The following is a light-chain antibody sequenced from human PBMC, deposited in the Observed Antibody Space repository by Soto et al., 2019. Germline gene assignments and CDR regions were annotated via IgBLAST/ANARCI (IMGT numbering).Light chain of an antibody. J-gene: IGLJ2*01. CDR1: NSDIGDYDY. Sequence: QSVLTQPASVSGSPGQSITISCTGTNSDIGDYDYVSWYQHHPGKAPKLMIYEVTKRPSGVPDRFSGSKSGNTASLTVSGLQAEDEADYYCSSYTGSNNLVVFGGGTKLTVL. CDR3: SSYTGSNNLVV. CDR2: EVT. V-gene: IGLV2-8*01.